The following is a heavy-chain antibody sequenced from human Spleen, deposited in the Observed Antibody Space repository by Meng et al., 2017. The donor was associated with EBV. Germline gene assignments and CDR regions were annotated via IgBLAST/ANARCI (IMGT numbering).Heavy chain of an antibody. CDR2: IIPIFGTA. V-gene: IGHV1-69*06. Sequence: QVRLVQSGAEGKKPGSPVKVSCKASGGTFSSYAISWVRQAPGQGLEWMGRIIPIFGTANYAQKFQGRVTITADKSTSTAYMELSSLRSEDTAVYYCARVWGETYYYGSGSYPFDYWGQGTLVTVSS. CDR3: ARVWGETYYYGSGSYPFDY. D-gene: IGHD3-10*01. J-gene: IGHJ4*02. CDR1: GGTFSSYA.